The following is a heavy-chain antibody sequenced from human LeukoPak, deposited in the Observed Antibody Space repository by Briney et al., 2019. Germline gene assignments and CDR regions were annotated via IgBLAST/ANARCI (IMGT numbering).Heavy chain of an antibody. J-gene: IGHJ5*02. CDR3: ARGRGGSSRHNWFDP. CDR2: MNANRGNT. CDR1: GDTFTSYD. V-gene: IGHV1-8*01. Sequence: AAVKVSCKAGGDTFTSYDINRGREATGQGREWGGWMNANRGNTGYAQTLRGRVTITTNTSPSTAYIGLSSLRSADTGVYYRARGRGGSSRHNWFDPWGQGTLVTVSS. D-gene: IGHD1-26*01.